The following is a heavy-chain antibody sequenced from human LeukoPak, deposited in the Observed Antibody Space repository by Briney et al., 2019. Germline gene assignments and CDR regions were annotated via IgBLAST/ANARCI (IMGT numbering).Heavy chain of an antibody. CDR3: ARNVGSGYYYYFDY. V-gene: IGHV3-20*04. J-gene: IGHJ4*02. D-gene: IGHD3-22*01. CDR2: IKWDGGST. Sequence: GGSLRLSCGASGFTFDDHGMSWVRQAPGTGLEWVSGIKWDGGSTGYEDTVKGRFTISRDNAKNSLYLQMNSLRAEDTALYYCARNVGSGYYYYFDYWGQGTLVTVSS. CDR1: GFTFDDHG.